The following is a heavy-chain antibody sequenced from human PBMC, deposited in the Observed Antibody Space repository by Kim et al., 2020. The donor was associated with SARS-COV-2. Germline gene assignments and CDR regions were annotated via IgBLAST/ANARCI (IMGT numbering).Heavy chain of an antibody. CDR1: GYTFTSYG. V-gene: IGHV1-18*04. J-gene: IGHJ5*02. CDR3: SRDSNPFIAMVRGVIGWVDP. D-gene: IGHD3-10*01. CDR2: ISAYNGNT. Sequence: ASVKVSCKASGYTFTSYGISWVRQAPGQGLEWMGWISAYNGNTNYAQKLQGRVTMTTDTSTSTAYMELRSLRSDDTAVYYCSRDSNPFIAMVRGVIGWVDPWGQGTLVTVSS.